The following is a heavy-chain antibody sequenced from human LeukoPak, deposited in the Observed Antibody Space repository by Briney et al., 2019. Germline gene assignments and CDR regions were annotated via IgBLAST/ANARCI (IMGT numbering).Heavy chain of an antibody. CDR3: ARDQVYTSLSAFGI. CDR2: ISSSSSYI. Sequence: GGSLRLSCAASGFTVSSYSMNWVRQAPGKGLEWVSSISSSSSYIYSADSVKGRFTISRDNAKNSLYLQMNSLRAEDTAVYYCARDQVYTSLSAFGIWGQGTKVTVSS. D-gene: IGHD3-16*01. V-gene: IGHV3-21*01. J-gene: IGHJ3*02. CDR1: GFTVSSYS.